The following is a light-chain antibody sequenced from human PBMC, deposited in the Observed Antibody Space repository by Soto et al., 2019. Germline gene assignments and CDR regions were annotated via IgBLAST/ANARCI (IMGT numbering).Light chain of an antibody. CDR2: DAS. CDR3: QQRTNWPLT. Sequence: EIMLTQSPATLSLSPGERATLSCRASQSVGSFLAWYQQKPGQTPRLLIYDASNRATGIPARFSGSGSGTDFTLTISSLEPEDFAVYYCQQRTNWPLTFGGGNQVEIK. J-gene: IGKJ4*01. CDR1: QSVGSF. V-gene: IGKV3-11*01.